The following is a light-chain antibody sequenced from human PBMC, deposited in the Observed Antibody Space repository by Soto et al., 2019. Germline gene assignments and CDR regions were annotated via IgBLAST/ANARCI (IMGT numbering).Light chain of an antibody. Sequence: DIQMTQSPSSLSASVGDRVTITCRASQTISIYLNWYKQKPGKAPDLLIYEASSLQSGVTSRFSGSGFGTDFTLTISSLQAEDFATYYCQQSFEVPLTFGGGTKVEIK. CDR3: QQSFEVPLT. CDR2: EAS. CDR1: QTISIY. J-gene: IGKJ4*01. V-gene: IGKV1-39*01.